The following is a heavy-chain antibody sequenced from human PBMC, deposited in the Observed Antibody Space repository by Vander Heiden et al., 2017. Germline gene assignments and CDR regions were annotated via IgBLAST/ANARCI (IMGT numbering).Heavy chain of an antibody. CDR2: IWYDGSNK. D-gene: IGHD6-6*01. V-gene: IGHV3-33*01. J-gene: IGHJ4*02. CDR1: GFTLSRYG. CDR3: ARGPSSSSGNYFDY. Sequence: QVQLVESGGDVVQPGRSLRLSCAAPGFTLSRYGIHWVRQAPGKGLGWVAVIWYDGSNKYYADSVKGRFTISRDNSKNTLYLQMNSLRAEDTAVYYCARGPSSSSGNYFDYWGQGTLVTVSS.